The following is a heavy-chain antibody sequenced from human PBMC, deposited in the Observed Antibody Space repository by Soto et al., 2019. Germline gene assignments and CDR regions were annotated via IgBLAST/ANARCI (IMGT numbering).Heavy chain of an antibody. CDR1: GGTFSSYT. V-gene: IGHV1-69*02. CDR3: ARPGGYCSGGSCYPGYYYGMDV. J-gene: IGHJ6*02. CDR2: IIPILGIA. D-gene: IGHD2-15*01. Sequence: QVQLVQSGAEVKKPGSSVKVSCKASGGTFSSYTISWVRQAPGQGLEWMGRIIPILGIANYAQKFQGRVTITADKSTSTAYMELSSLRSEDTAVYYCARPGGYCSGGSCYPGYYYGMDVWGQGTTVTVSS.